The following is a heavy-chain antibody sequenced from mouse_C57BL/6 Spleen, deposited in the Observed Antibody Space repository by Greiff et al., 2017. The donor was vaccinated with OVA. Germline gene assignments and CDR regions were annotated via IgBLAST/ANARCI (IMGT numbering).Heavy chain of an antibody. J-gene: IGHJ2*01. CDR1: GYTFTSYW. CDR3: ARTAQAMDY. CDR2: IDPSDSYT. V-gene: IGHV1-50*01. Sequence: VQLQQPGAELVKPGASVKLSCKASGYTFTSYWMQWVKQRPGQGLAWIGEIDPSDSYTNYNQKFKGKATLTVDTSSSTAYMQLSSLTSEDSAVYYCARTAQAMDYWGQGTTLTVSS. D-gene: IGHD3-2*02.